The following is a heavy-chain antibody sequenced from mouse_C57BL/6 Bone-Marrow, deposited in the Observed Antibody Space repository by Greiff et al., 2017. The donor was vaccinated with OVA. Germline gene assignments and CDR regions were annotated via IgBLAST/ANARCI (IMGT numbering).Heavy chain of an antibody. Sequence: LVESGPELVKPGASVKISCKASGYAFSSSWMNWVKQRPGKGLEWIGRIYPGDGDTNYNGKFKGKATLTADKSSSTAYMQLSSLTSEDSAVYFCANYGSSPDYWGQGTTLTVSS. J-gene: IGHJ2*01. CDR3: ANYGSSPDY. CDR2: IYPGDGDT. V-gene: IGHV1-82*01. CDR1: GYAFSSSW. D-gene: IGHD1-1*01.